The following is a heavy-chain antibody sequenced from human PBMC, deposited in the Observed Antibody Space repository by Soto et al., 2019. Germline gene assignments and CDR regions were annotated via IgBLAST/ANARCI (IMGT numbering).Heavy chain of an antibody. CDR2: ISWNSGGI. D-gene: IGHD3-22*01. J-gene: IGHJ3*02. Sequence: GGSLRLSCAASGFTFDDYAMHWVRQAPGKGLEWVSGISWNSGGIGYADSVKGRFTISRDNAKNSLYLQMNSLRAEDTALYYCAKVREYDSSGFHIWGQGTMVTVSS. V-gene: IGHV3-9*01. CDR3: AKVREYDSSGFHI. CDR1: GFTFDDYA.